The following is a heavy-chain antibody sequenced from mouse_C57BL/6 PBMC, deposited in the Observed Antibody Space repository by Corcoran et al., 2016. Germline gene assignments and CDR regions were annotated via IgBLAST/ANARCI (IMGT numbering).Heavy chain of an antibody. CDR2: INPNNGGT. CDR3: ARHGSSYVYYYAMDY. CDR1: GYTFTDYY. J-gene: IGHJ4*01. Sequence: EVQLQQSGPELVKPGASVKISCKASGYTFTDYYMNWVKQSHGKSLEWIGDINPNNGGTSYNQKFKGKATLTVDKSSSTAYMELRSLTSEDSAVYYCARHGSSYVYYYAMDYWGQGTSVTVSS. V-gene: IGHV1-26*01. D-gene: IGHD1-1*01.